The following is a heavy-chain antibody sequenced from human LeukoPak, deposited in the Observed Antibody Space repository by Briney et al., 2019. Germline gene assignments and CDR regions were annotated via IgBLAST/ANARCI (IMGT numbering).Heavy chain of an antibody. V-gene: IGHV3-7*01. CDR3: ARDRGWFTFDY. Sequence: GGSLRLSCEASGFTFSASWMTWVRLAPGKGLEWVAHIKEDGTDKNYVDSVKGRFTISRDNAKKSLFLQMNSLRAEDTALYYCARDRGWFTFDYWGQGTLVTVSS. CDR2: IKEDGTDK. CDR1: GFTFSASW. D-gene: IGHD6-19*01. J-gene: IGHJ4*02.